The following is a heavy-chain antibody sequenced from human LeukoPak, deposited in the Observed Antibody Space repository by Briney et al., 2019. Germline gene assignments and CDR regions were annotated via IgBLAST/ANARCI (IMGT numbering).Heavy chain of an antibody. CDR1: GFTFSSYA. Sequence: GGSLRLSCAASGFTFSSYAMTRVRQAPGKGLEWVSVISGSGGSTYYADSVKGRFTISRDNSKNTLYLQMNSLRAEDTAVYYCAKVLWDIVVVPAATLDYWGQGTLVTVSS. CDR2: ISGSGGST. CDR3: AKVLWDIVVVPAATLDY. J-gene: IGHJ4*02. D-gene: IGHD2-2*01. V-gene: IGHV3-23*01.